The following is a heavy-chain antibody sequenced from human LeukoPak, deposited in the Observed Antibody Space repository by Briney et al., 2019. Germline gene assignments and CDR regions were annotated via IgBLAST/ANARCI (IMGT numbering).Heavy chain of an antibody. V-gene: IGHV3-13*01. CDR1: GFTFSNYD. CDR3: AKGRDYDTFPDAFDI. CDR2: IGTAGDT. J-gene: IGHJ3*02. D-gene: IGHD3-22*01. Sequence: GGSLRLSCAASGFTFSNYDIHWVRQATGKGLEWVSAIGTAGDTYYPGSVKGRFTISRDNSQNTLYLQMNSLRAEDTAVYHCAKGRDYDTFPDAFDIWGQGTMVPVSS.